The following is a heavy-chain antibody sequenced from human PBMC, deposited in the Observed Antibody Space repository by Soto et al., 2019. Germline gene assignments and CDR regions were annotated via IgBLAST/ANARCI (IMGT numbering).Heavy chain of an antibody. Sequence: SETLSLTCSVSGDSISNYYWSWIRQPPGKGLEWIGYIYYSGSTNYNPSLKSRVTISVDTSKNQFSLKLSSVTAADTAVYYCARDGDYYDSSGYYYVPFGYWGQGTLVTVSS. CDR3: ARDGDYYDSSGYYYVPFGY. V-gene: IGHV4-59*12. CDR1: GDSISNYY. D-gene: IGHD3-22*01. J-gene: IGHJ4*02. CDR2: IYYSGST.